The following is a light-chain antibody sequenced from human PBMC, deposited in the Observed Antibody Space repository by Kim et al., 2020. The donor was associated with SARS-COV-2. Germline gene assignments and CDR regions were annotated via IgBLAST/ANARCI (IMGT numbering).Light chain of an antibody. J-gene: IGKJ5*01. CDR1: QDITNY. CDR2: DAS. CDR3: QQYDKIPGT. V-gene: IGKV1-33*01. Sequence: AAVGGRVTITCQESQDITNYLNWYQQKLGRAPKLLIYDASKLETGVPSRFSGSGSGTHFTFTISSLQPEDIATYYCQQYDKIPGTFGQGTRLEIK.